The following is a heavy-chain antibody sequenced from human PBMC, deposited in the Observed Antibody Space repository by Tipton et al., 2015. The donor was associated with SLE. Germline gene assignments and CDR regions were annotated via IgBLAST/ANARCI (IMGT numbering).Heavy chain of an antibody. CDR2: FSDIGRT. Sequence: TLSLTCTVSGASFSGYYWSWIRQPPGKGLEWIGYFSDIGRTNYKSSLKSRVTISVDTSKNHFSLSLTSLTAADTAVYYCARDGDGYKLDYWGQGALVTVSS. D-gene: IGHD5-24*01. CDR3: ARDGDGYKLDY. CDR1: GASFSGYY. V-gene: IGHV4-59*01. J-gene: IGHJ4*02.